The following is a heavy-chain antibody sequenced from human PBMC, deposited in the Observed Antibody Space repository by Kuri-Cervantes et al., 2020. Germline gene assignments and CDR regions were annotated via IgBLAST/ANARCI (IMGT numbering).Heavy chain of an antibody. D-gene: IGHD1-1*01. CDR2: IKSKTDGGTT. V-gene: IGHV3-15*01. CDR1: GFTFSNAW. Sequence: GGSLRLSCAASGFTFSNAWMSWVRQAPGKGLEWVGRIKSKTDGGTTDHAAPVKGRFTISRDDSKNTLYLQMNSLKTEDTAVYYCTTTTGSSAYYYYYYGMDVWGQGTTVTVSS. J-gene: IGHJ6*02. CDR3: TTTTGSSAYYYYYYGMDV.